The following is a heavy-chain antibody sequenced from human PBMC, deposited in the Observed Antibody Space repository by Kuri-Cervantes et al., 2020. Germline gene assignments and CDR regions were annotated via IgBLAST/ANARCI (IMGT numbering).Heavy chain of an antibody. J-gene: IGHJ5*02. CDR1: GGSISSSSYY. Sequence: GSLRLSCTVSGGSISSSSYYWGWIRQPPGKGLEWIGSIYYSGSTYYNPSLKSRVTISVDTSKNQFSLKLSSVTAADTAVYYCASSSNSNYRIMNWFDPWGQGNLVTVSS. V-gene: IGHV4-39*01. CDR3: ASSSNSNYRIMNWFDP. CDR2: IYYSGST. D-gene: IGHD4-11*01.